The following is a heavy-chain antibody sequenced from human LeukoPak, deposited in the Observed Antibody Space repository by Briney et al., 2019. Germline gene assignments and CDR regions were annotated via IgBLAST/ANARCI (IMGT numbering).Heavy chain of an antibody. D-gene: IGHD1-26*01. Sequence: PSETLSLTCTVSGGSISSYYWSWIRQPAGKGLEWIGRIYTRGSTNYNPSLKSRVTMSVDTSKNQFSLKLNSVTAADTAVYYCARGGSGSYFDAFDIWGQGTMVTVSS. V-gene: IGHV4-4*07. CDR2: IYTRGST. J-gene: IGHJ3*02. CDR1: GGSISSYY. CDR3: ARGGSGSYFDAFDI.